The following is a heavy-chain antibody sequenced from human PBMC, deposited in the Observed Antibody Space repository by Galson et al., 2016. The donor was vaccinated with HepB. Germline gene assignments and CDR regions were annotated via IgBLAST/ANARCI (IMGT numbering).Heavy chain of an antibody. Sequence: SLRLSCAASGFTFNIYAMSWVRLAPGKGLEWVSAISSGGTTYYADSVKGRFTISRDNSKNTLSLQMNSLRAEDTAVYYCAKDRDSNRYEKYFRHWGQGTLVTVSS. CDR3: AKDRDSNRYEKYFRH. D-gene: IGHD6-13*01. CDR2: ISSGGTT. J-gene: IGHJ1*01. V-gene: IGHV3-23*01. CDR1: GFTFNIYA.